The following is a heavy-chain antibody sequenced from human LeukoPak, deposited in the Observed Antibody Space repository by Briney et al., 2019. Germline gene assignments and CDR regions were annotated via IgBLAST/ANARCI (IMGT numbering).Heavy chain of an antibody. CDR1: GFPFSTYW. V-gene: IGHV3-7*05. CDR3: ASQSSGLFAY. CDR2: IKKDGSEK. J-gene: IGHJ4*02. Sequence: GGSLRLSCAASGFPFSTYWMSWVRHAPGKGLEGVANIKKDGSEKYYVDSVKGRFTISRDNAKNSLYLQMNSLRAEDTAVYYCASQSSGLFAYWGQGTLVTVSS. D-gene: IGHD3-10*01.